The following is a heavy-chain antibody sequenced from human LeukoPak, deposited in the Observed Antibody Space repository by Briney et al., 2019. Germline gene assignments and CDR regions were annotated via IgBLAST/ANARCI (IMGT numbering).Heavy chain of an antibody. D-gene: IGHD5-12*01. Sequence: GGSLRFSCAASGFTFSSYAMSWVRQAPGKGLEWVSAISGSGGSTYYADSVKGRFTISRDNSKNTLYLQMNSLRAEGTAVYYCAKAPFQDIVANWFDPWGQGTLVTVSS. J-gene: IGHJ5*02. CDR3: AKAPFQDIVANWFDP. CDR2: ISGSGGST. V-gene: IGHV3-23*01. CDR1: GFTFSSYA.